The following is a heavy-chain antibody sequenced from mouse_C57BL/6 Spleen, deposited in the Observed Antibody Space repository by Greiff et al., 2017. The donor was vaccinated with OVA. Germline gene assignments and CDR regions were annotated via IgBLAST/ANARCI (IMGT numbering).Heavy chain of an antibody. CDR1: GFTFSDAW. D-gene: IGHD3-2*02. V-gene: IGHV6-6*01. CDR2: IRNKANNHAT. Sequence: EVKLMESGGGLVQPGGSMKLSCAASGFTFSDAWMDWVRQSPENGLEWVAEIRNKANNHATYYAESVKGRFTISRDDSKSSVYLQMNSLRAEDTGIYYCTRPSTAQSYFDYWGQGTTLTVSS. CDR3: TRPSTAQSYFDY. J-gene: IGHJ2*01.